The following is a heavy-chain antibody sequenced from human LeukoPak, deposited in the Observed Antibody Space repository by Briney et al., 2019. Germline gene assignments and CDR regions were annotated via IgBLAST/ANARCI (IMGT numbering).Heavy chain of an antibody. CDR2: IKSKTDGGTT. J-gene: IGHJ4*02. CDR1: GFTFSNAW. Sequence: KSGGSLRLSCAASGFTFSNAWMSWVRQAPGKGLEWAGRIKSKTDGGTTDYAAPVKGRFTISRDDSKKTLYLQMNSLKTEDTAVYYCTTRNLPPYCSSTSCYEDYWGQGTLVTVSS. D-gene: IGHD2-2*01. CDR3: TTRNLPPYCSSTSCYEDY. V-gene: IGHV3-15*01.